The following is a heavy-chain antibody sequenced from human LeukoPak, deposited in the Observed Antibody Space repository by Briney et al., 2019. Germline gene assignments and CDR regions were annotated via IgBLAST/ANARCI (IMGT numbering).Heavy chain of an antibody. J-gene: IGHJ4*02. CDR2: IEQDGSEK. CDR3: VGGIGWLPDY. CDR1: GFTFSNYG. V-gene: IGHV3-7*01. Sequence: QPGRSLRLSCAASGFTFSNYGMHWVRQAPGKGLEWVANIEQDGSEKNYVDSVKGRFTISRDYGENSLYLQMNSLRVEDTGVYYCVGGIGWLPDYWGQGTLVTVSS. D-gene: IGHD6-19*01.